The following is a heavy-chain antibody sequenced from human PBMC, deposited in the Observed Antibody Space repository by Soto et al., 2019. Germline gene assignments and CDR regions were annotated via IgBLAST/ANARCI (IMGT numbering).Heavy chain of an antibody. J-gene: IGHJ5*02. CDR2: TYYRSKWYN. D-gene: IGHD3-22*01. CDR1: GDSVSSNSAA. CDR3: ARARYYYDSSGYYNWFDP. V-gene: IGHV6-1*01. Sequence: PSQTLSLTCAISGDSVSSNSAAWNWIRQSPSRGLEWLGRTYYRSKWYNDYAVSVKSRITINPDTSKNQFSLQLNSVTPEDTAVYYCARARYYYDSSGYYNWFDPWGQGTLVTVSS.